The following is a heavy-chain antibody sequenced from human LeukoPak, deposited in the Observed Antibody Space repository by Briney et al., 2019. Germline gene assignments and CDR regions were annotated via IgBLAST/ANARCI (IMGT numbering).Heavy chain of an antibody. J-gene: IGHJ4*02. Sequence: PGGSLRLSCAASGFTFSDFYMSWIRQAPGKGLEWVSYISSSGNTIYYADSVKGRFTISRDNSKNTLYLQMNSLRAEDTAVYYCASRTYYYDSSGYTHDYWGQGTLVTVSS. V-gene: IGHV3-11*04. CDR2: ISSSGNTI. CDR1: GFTFSDFY. CDR3: ASRTYYYDSSGYTHDY. D-gene: IGHD3-22*01.